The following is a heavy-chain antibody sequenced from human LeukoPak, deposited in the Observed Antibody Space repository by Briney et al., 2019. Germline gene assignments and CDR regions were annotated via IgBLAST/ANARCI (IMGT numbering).Heavy chain of an antibody. J-gene: IGHJ4*02. CDR1: GGSFSGYY. Sequence: SETLSLTCAVYGGSFSGYYWSWIRQPPGKGLEWTGEINHSGSTNYNPSLKSRVTISVDTSKNQFSLKLSSVTAADTAVYYCARGRSPGQRGRAFAYWGQGTLVTVSS. D-gene: IGHD3-10*01. V-gene: IGHV4-34*01. CDR2: INHSGST. CDR3: ARGRSPGQRGRAFAY.